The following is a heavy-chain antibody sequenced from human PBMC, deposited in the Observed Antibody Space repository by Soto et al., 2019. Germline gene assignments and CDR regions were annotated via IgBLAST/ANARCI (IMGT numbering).Heavy chain of an antibody. J-gene: IGHJ5*02. D-gene: IGHD2-8*01. CDR3: AKGKSENGVDWLDP. Sequence: GWSLRLSCAASGFMFENYAMIWVRQAPGKGLEWVATVRGNSYGAYYADSVRGRFIISRDNSKNTMSLQLNSLRDDDTAIYYCAKGKSENGVDWLDPWGPGTLVTVSS. V-gene: IGHV3-23*01. CDR2: VRGNSYGA. CDR1: GFMFENYA.